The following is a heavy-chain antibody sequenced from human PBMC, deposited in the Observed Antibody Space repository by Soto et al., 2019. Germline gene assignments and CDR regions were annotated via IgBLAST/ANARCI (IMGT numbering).Heavy chain of an antibody. V-gene: IGHV1-69*13. CDR3: AREYSSSSYSGYNWFDP. CDR2: IIPIFGTA. CDR1: GGTVSSYA. J-gene: IGHJ5*02. D-gene: IGHD6-6*01. Sequence: SVKVGCKASGGTVSSYAISWVRQATGQGLEWMGGIIPIFGTANYAQKFQGRVTITADESTSTAYMELSSLRSEDTAVYYCAREYSSSSYSGYNWFDPWGQGTLVTVSS.